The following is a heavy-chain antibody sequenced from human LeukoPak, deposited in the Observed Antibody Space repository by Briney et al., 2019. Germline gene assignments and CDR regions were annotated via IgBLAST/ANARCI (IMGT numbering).Heavy chain of an antibody. CDR1: GFTFNTYS. CDR3: ARVQAGKWDFDF. Sequence: PGGSLRLSCAASGFTFNTYSMNWVRQAPGKGLEGVSYIRRDSTTIKYAESVRGRFIISRDNAKNSLYMQMNSLRDDDTAVYFCARVQAGKWDFDFWGQGTLVTVSS. V-gene: IGHV3-48*02. J-gene: IGHJ4*02. D-gene: IGHD2-8*01. CDR2: IRRDSTTI.